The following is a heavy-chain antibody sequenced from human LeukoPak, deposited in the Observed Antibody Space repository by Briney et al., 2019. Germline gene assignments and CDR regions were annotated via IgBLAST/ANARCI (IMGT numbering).Heavy chain of an antibody. V-gene: IGHV4-31*03. CDR2: IYYSGST. Sequence: SGTLSLTCTVSGGSISSGGYYWSWIRQHPGKGLEWIGYIYYSGSTYYNPSLKSRVTISVDTSKNQFSLKLSSVTAADTAVYYCARQDSSGYHGFDYWGQGTLVTVSS. D-gene: IGHD3-22*01. J-gene: IGHJ4*02. CDR3: ARQDSSGYHGFDY. CDR1: GGSISSGGYY.